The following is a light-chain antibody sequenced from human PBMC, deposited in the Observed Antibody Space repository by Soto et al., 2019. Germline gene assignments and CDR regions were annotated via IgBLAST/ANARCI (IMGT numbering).Light chain of an antibody. Sequence: QSVLTQPPSVSGAPGQRVTISCTGSSSNIGANYHVHWYQQLPGTAPKLLIYGNSNRPSGVPDRFSGSKSGTSASLAITGLQAEDEADYHCQSYDSSLSGSVFGGGTQLTVL. CDR2: GNS. CDR3: QSYDSSLSGSV. CDR1: SSNIGANYH. J-gene: IGLJ2*01. V-gene: IGLV1-40*01.